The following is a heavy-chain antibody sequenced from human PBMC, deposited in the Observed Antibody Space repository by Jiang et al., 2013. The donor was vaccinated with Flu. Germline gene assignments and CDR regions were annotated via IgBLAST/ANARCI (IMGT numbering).Heavy chain of an antibody. CDR1: GFTFSSYA. J-gene: IGHJ4*02. D-gene: IGHD5-18*01. CDR2: ISGSGGST. CDR3: ANRGYSYGLFDY. V-gene: IGHV3-23*01. Sequence: QLLESGGGLVQPGGSLRLSCAASGFTFSSYAMSWVRQAPGKGLEWVSAISGSGGSTYYADSVKGRFTISRDNSKNTLYLQMNSLRAEDTAVYYCANRGYSYGLFDYWGQGTLVTVSS.